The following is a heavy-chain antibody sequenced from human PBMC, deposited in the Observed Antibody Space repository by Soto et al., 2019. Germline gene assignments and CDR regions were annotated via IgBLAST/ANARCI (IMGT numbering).Heavy chain of an antibody. CDR3: ARTSSIEKVHYYGMDV. Sequence: PVRSMRLPGIWAGFAFRDYEMNWVRQAPGKGLEWVAYISSGAFTIYYADSVRGRFTVSRDNAKNSLYLQMNSLRDEDAAVYSCARTSSIEKVHYYGMDVWGQGTTVTVSS. D-gene: IGHD2-15*01. V-gene: IGHV3-48*03. J-gene: IGHJ6*02. CDR1: GFAFRDYE. CDR2: ISSGAFTI.